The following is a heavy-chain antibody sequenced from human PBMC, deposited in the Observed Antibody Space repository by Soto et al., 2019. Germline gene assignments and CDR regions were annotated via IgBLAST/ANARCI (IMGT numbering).Heavy chain of an antibody. D-gene: IGHD3-16*01. CDR1: GASISSSY. J-gene: IGHJ4*02. Sequence: SETLSLTCTITGASISSSYWSWIRQPPGKGLEWIGYIYYSGSTNYNPSLKSRVTISVDTSKNQFSLKLSSVTAADTAVYYCASGGLFGGVTPFDYWGQGTLVTVS. CDR3: ASGGLFGGVTPFDY. V-gene: IGHV4-59*01. CDR2: IYYSGST.